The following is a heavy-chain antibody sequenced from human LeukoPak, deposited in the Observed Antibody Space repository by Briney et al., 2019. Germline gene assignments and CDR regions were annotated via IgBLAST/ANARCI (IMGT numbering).Heavy chain of an antibody. CDR1: GGSMSSYY. V-gene: IGHV4-59*01. D-gene: IGHD5-18*01. CDR2: IYYSGST. J-gene: IGHJ4*02. CDR3: ARDHRGYSYGLFDN. Sequence: NPSETLSLTCTVSGGSMSSYYWSCIRQPPGKGLEWIGSIYYSGSTNYNPSLKSRVTISVDTSKNQFSLRLSSVTAADTAVYYCARDHRGYSYGLFDNWGQGTLVTVSS.